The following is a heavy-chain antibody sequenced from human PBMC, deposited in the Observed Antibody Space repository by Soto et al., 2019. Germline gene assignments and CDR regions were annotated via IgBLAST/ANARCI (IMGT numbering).Heavy chain of an antibody. CDR3: TKTQEGRSLTFDY. J-gene: IGHJ4*02. CDR1: GFTFSSYG. V-gene: IGHV3-30*18. Sequence: GGSLRISCAASGFTFSSYGMHWVRQAPGKGLEWVAVISYDGSDTYYADSVKGRFTISRDNSKNTLYLQMNSLRAEDTAVYYCTKTQEGRSLTFDYWGLGTLVTVSS. CDR2: ISYDGSDT.